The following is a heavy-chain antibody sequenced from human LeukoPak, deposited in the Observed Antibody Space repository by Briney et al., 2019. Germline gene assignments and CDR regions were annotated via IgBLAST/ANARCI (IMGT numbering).Heavy chain of an antibody. V-gene: IGHV3-74*01. J-gene: IGHJ4*02. CDR3: ARDGYYYDSSGYYRYFDY. D-gene: IGHD3-22*01. CDR1: GFTFSSYW. Sequence: PGGSLRLSCAASGFTFSSYWMHWVRQAPGKGLVWVSRINSDGSSTSYADSVKGRFTISRDNAKNTLYLQMSSLRAEDTAVYYCARDGYYYDSSGYYRYFDYWGQGTLVTVSS. CDR2: INSDGSST.